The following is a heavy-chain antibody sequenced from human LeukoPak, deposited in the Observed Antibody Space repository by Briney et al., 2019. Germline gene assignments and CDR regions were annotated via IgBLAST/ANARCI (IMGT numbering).Heavy chain of an antibody. Sequence: ASVKVSCKASGGTFSSYAISWVRQAPGQGLEWMGIINPSGGSTSYAQKFQGRVTMTRDTSTSTVYMELSSLRSEDTAVYYCARDWKLSYYYDSSGLPPDYWGQGTLVTVSS. CDR2: INPSGGST. J-gene: IGHJ4*02. D-gene: IGHD3-22*01. CDR1: GGTFSSYA. CDR3: ARDWKLSYYYDSSGLPPDY. V-gene: IGHV1-46*01.